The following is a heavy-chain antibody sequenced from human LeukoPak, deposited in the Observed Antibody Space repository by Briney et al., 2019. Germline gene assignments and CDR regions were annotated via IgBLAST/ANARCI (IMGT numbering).Heavy chain of an antibody. CDR3: ARDRDVSGSWESNFDF. V-gene: IGHV3-53*01. D-gene: IGHD3-10*01. J-gene: IGHJ4*02. Sequence: GESLRLSCAVSGLTVSSNYMSWVRQAPGKGLEWVSVIDGGGNTYYADSVKGRFTISRDNSKNTLYLQMNSLRDEDTAMYYCARDRDVSGSWESNFDFWGQGTLVTVSS. CDR2: IDGGGNT. CDR1: GLTVSSNY.